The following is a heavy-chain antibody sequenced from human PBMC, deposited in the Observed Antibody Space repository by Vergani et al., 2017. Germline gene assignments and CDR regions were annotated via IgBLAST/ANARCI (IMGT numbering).Heavy chain of an antibody. V-gene: IGHV3-23*01. CDR3: ADLYGDDGFSPF. J-gene: IGHJ4*02. Sequence: EVQLLESGGSLKQPGGSVRLSCAASGFTFSTYAMHWVRQAPGKGLEWVSGISGQNFRTHYADSVKGRFTISRDDSKNTVYLQINSLRAEDTAFYYCADLYGDDGFSPFWGQGTLVTVSS. D-gene: IGHD2-21*01. CDR1: GFTFSTYA. CDR2: ISGQNFRT.